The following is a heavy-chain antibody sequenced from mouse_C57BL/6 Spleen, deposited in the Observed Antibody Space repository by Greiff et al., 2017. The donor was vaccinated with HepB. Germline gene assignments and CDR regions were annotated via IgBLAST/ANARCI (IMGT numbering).Heavy chain of an antibody. CDR2: IYPGDGDT. CDR3: ARDYGSSGFDY. J-gene: IGHJ2*01. CDR1: GYAFSSSW. V-gene: IGHV1-82*01. D-gene: IGHD1-1*01. Sequence: VKLQQSGPELVKPGASVKISCKASGYAFSSSWMNWVKQRPGKGLEWIGRIYPGDGDTNYNGKFKGKATLTADTSSSTAYMQLSSLTSEDSAVYFCARDYGSSGFDYWGQGTTLTVSS.